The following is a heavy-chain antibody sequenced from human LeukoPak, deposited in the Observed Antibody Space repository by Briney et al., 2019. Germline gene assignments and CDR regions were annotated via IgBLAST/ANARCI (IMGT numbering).Heavy chain of an antibody. CDR1: GYTFTGYY. Sequence: GASVKVCCKASGYTFTGYYMHWVRQAPGQGLEWMGWINPNSGGTNFAQKFQGRVTMTRDTSISTAYMELSRLRSDDTAVYYCAREKRVARSRGGFDPWGQGTLVTVSS. CDR2: INPNSGGT. CDR3: AREKRVARSRGGFDP. D-gene: IGHD5-12*01. J-gene: IGHJ5*02. V-gene: IGHV1-2*02.